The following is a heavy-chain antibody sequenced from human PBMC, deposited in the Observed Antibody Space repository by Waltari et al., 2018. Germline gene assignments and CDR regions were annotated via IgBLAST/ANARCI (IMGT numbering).Heavy chain of an antibody. CDR1: GGTFSSYA. J-gene: IGHJ6*02. V-gene: IGHV1-69*08. Sequence: QVQLVQSGAEVKKPGSSVKVSCKASGGTFSSYAISWVRQAPGQGLEWMGRITPIFGTANYAQKFQGRGTITADKSTSTAYMELSSLRSEDTAVYYCARGGSYPLYYYGMDVWGQGTTVTVSS. CDR3: ARGGSYPLYYYGMDV. CDR2: ITPIFGTA. D-gene: IGHD1-26*01.